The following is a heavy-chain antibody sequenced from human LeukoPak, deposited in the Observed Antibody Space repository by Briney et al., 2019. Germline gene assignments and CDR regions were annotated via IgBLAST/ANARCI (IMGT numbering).Heavy chain of an antibody. D-gene: IGHD3-22*01. Sequence: GGSLRLSCAVSGITLSHYGMSWVRQAPGKGLEWVAGISGSGGRTTYGDSVKGRFTISRDNPKNTLYLQMNSLRAEDTAVYFCAKRGVVIRVILVGFHKEAFYFDSWGQGALVTVSS. CDR1: GITLSHYG. CDR3: AKRGVVIRVILVGFHKEAFYFDS. J-gene: IGHJ4*02. CDR2: ISGSGGRT. V-gene: IGHV3-23*01.